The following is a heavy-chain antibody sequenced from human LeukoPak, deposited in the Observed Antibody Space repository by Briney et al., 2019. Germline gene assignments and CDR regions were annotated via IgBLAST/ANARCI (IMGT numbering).Heavy chain of an antibody. D-gene: IGHD3-9*01. V-gene: IGHV3-15*01. Sequence: GGPLRLSCAASGFTFSNAWMSWVRQAPGKGLEWVGRIKSKIDGETTHYAAPVKGRFTISRDDSKDTLYLQMNSLKTEDTAVYYCTTLYYDILTGYLLDAFDIWGQGTMVTVSS. J-gene: IGHJ3*02. CDR1: GFTFSNAW. CDR3: TTLYYDILTGYLLDAFDI. CDR2: IKSKIDGETT.